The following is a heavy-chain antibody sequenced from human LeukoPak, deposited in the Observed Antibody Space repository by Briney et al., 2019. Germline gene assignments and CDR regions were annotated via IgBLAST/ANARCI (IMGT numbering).Heavy chain of an antibody. CDR1: GGSFSGYY. J-gene: IGHJ4*02. D-gene: IGHD1-26*01. CDR2: INHSGST. CDR3: ARGRSWELLVFDY. V-gene: IGHV4-34*01. Sequence: PSETLSLSCAVYGGSFSGYYWSWIRQPPGKGLEWIGEINHSGSTNYNPSLKGRVTISVDTSKNQFSLKLRSVTAADTAVYYCARGRSWELLVFDYWGQGTLVTVSS.